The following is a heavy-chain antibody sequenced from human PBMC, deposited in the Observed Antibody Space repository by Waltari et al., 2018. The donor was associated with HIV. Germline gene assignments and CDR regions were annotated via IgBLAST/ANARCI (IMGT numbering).Heavy chain of an antibody. CDR2: IGYDGRNK. V-gene: IGHV3-33*01. J-gene: IGHJ4*02. Sequence: QVQLVESGGGVVQPGRSLRLSCAASGFTFKNYGMHWVRQAPGKGLGWVEVIGYDGRNKYYADSVKGRFTISRDNSKNRLYLQMNSLRAEDTAVYYCARDRGGSSSLVLDSWGQGTLVTVSS. D-gene: IGHD6-6*01. CDR3: ARDRGGSSSLVLDS. CDR1: GFTFKNYG.